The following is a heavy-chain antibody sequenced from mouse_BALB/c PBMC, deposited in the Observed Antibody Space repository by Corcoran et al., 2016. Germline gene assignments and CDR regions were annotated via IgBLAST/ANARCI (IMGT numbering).Heavy chain of an antibody. CDR2: IYPGSGNT. CDR3: ARYGDGYVY. Sequence: QIQLQQSRPELVKPGASVKIYCKSSGYTFTDNYINWVKQKHGQGLEWIGWIYPGSGNTKYNEKFKGKATLTVDTSSSTAYMQLSSLTSEDTAVYFCARYGDGYVYWGQGTTLTVSS. V-gene: IGHV1-84*02. J-gene: IGHJ2*01. CDR1: GYTFTDNY. D-gene: IGHD2-3*01.